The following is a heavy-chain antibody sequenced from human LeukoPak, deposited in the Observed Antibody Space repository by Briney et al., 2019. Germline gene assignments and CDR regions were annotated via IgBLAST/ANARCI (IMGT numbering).Heavy chain of an antibody. CDR3: AKDRLYDYVWGSYRSDY. CDR1: GFTVSSNY. D-gene: IGHD3-16*02. Sequence: GGSLRLSCAASGFTVSSNYMSWVRQAPGKGLEWVSVIYSGGGTDYADSVKGRFTISRDSSKNTLYLQMNSLRAEDTAVYYCAKDRLYDYVWGSYRSDYWGQGTLVTVSS. J-gene: IGHJ4*02. CDR2: IYSGGGT. V-gene: IGHV3-53*01.